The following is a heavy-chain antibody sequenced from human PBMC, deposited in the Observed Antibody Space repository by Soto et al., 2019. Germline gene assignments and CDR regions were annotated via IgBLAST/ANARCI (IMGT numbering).Heavy chain of an antibody. Sequence: EVQLLESGGGLVQPGGSLRLSCAASGFTFSSYSMSWVRQAPGKGLEWVSAISGSGGSTYYADSVKGRFTISRDNSKNTLYLQMNSLRAEDTAVYYCAKSPRYSSSWRIDYWGQGTLVTVSS. J-gene: IGHJ4*02. V-gene: IGHV3-23*01. D-gene: IGHD6-13*01. CDR2: ISGSGGST. CDR1: GFTFSSYS. CDR3: AKSPRYSSSWRIDY.